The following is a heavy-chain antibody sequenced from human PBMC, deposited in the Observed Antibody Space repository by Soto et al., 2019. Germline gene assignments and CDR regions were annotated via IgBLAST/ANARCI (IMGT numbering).Heavy chain of an antibody. CDR3: AHRVLRTVFGLVTTTAIYFDF. Sequence: QITLNESGPTVVRPKEPLTLTCRFSGFSLTTSGVGVGWIRQSPGKAPEWLALIYWDDDKRYSASLKSRLTITKDTSKNQVVLTVSDLDPTDTATYYCAHRVLRTVFGLVTTTAIYFDFWGQGTPVAVSS. CDR2: IYWDDDK. V-gene: IGHV2-5*02. D-gene: IGHD3-3*01. CDR1: GFSLTTSGVG. J-gene: IGHJ4*02.